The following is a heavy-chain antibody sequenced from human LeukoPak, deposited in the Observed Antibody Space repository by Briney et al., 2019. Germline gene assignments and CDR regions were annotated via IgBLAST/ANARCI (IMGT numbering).Heavy chain of an antibody. CDR1: GGSISSYY. CDR3: ARDPVRYCSSTSCSHFDY. V-gene: IGHV4-4*07. J-gene: IGHJ4*02. D-gene: IGHD2-2*01. CDR2: IYTSGST. Sequence: SETLSLTCTVSGGSISSYYWSWIRQPAGKGLEWIGRIYTSGSTNYNPSLKSRVAMSVNTSKNQFSLKLSSVTAADTAVYYCARDPVRYCSSTSCSHFDYWGQGTLVTASS.